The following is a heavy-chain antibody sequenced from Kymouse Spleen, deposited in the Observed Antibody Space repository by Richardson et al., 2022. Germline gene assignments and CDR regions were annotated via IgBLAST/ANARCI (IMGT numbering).Heavy chain of an antibody. CDR2: IYYSGST. V-gene: IGHV4-61*01. CDR1: GGSVSSGSYY. D-gene: IGHD5-12*01. CDR3: AREGGYSGSFDY. Sequence: QVQLQESGPGLVKPSETLSLTCTVSGGSVSSGSYYWSWIRQPPGKGLEWIGYIYYSGSTNYNPSLKSRVTISVDTSKNQFSLKLSSVTAADTAVYYCAREGGYSGSFDYWGQGTLVTVSS. J-gene: IGHJ4*02.